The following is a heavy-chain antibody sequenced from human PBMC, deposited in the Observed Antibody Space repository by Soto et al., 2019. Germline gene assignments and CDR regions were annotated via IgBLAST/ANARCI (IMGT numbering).Heavy chain of an antibody. CDR1: GGSISSGGYY. J-gene: IGHJ5*02. CDR2: IYYSGST. CDR3: AGDLSGGYCSGGSCHPTTIGPAFDP. Sequence: SETLSLTCTVSGGSISSGGYYWSWIRQHPGKGLEWIGYIYYSGSTYYNPSLKSRVTISVDTSKNQFSLKLSSVTAADTAVYYCAGDLSGGYCSGGSCHPTTIGPAFDPWGQGTLVTVSS. D-gene: IGHD2-15*01. V-gene: IGHV4-31*03.